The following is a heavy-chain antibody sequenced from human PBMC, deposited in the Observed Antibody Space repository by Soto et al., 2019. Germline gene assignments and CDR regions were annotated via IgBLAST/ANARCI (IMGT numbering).Heavy chain of an antibody. J-gene: IGHJ5*02. Sequence: SETLSLTCTVSGGSISSYYWSWIRQPPGKGLEWIGYIYYSGSTNYNPSLKSRVTISVDTSKNQFSLKLSSVTAADTAVYYCARRPVAGTWWFDPWGQGTLVTVSS. D-gene: IGHD6-19*01. CDR1: GGSISSYY. V-gene: IGHV4-59*08. CDR2: IYYSGST. CDR3: ARRPVAGTWWFDP.